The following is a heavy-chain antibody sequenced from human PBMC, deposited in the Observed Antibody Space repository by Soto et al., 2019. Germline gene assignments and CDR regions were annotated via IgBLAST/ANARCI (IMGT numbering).Heavy chain of an antibody. CDR2: IIPIFGTA. Sequence: SVKVSCKASGGTFSSYAISWVRQAPGQGLEWMGGIIPIFGTANYAQKFQGRVTITADESTSTAYMELSSLRSEDTAVYYCARVYDILTGYRYYFDYWGQGTLVTVSS. J-gene: IGHJ4*02. CDR3: ARVYDILTGYRYYFDY. CDR1: GGTFSSYA. V-gene: IGHV1-69*13. D-gene: IGHD3-9*01.